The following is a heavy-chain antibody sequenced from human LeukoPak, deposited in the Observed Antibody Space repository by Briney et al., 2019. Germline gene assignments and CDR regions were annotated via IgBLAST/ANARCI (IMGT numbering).Heavy chain of an antibody. CDR3: ARLGGATSPFGY. CDR2: IYYSGST. D-gene: IGHD1-26*01. Sequence: SETLSLTCTVSGGSISSSGYYWGWIRQPPGKGLEWIGSIYYSGSTYYNPSLKSRVTISVDTSKNQFSLKLSSVTAADTAIYYCARLGGATSPFGYWGQGTLVTVSS. CDR1: GGSISSSGYY. V-gene: IGHV4-39*01. J-gene: IGHJ4*02.